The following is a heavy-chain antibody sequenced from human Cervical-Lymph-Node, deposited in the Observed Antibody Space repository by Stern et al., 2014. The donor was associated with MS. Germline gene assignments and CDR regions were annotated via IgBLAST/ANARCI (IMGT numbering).Heavy chain of an antibody. V-gene: IGHV4-4*02. CDR1: GGSISSSNW. CDR2: IYRSGST. Sequence: QVQLQESGPGLVKPSGTLSLTCAVSGGSISSSNWWRWGRPPPGKGLEWIGVIYRSGSTNYTPSLKSPLTISVDKSKNQFSLKLSSVTAADTAVYYCASTLRSKAYNWFDPWGQGNLVTVYS. CDR3: ASTLRSKAYNWFDP. J-gene: IGHJ5*02. D-gene: IGHD4-17*01.